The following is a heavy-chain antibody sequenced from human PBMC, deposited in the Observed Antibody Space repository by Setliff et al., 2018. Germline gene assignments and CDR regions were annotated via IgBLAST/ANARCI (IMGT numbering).Heavy chain of an antibody. CDR3: AGCGYGQYYAMDV. D-gene: IGHD5-12*01. J-gene: IGHJ6*02. CDR1: GFTVRSYY. Sequence: PGGSLRLSCAASGFTVRSYYMTWVRQAPGKGLEWVSVIYTGGSTYYADSVKGRFTISRDDSNSTLYLQMTSLRAEDTAVYYCAGCGYGQYYAMDVWGQGTTVTVSS. V-gene: IGHV3-66*01. CDR2: IYTGGST.